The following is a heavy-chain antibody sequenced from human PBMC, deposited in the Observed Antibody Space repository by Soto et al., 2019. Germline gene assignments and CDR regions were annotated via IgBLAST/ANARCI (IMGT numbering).Heavy chain of an antibody. Sequence: SETLSLTCTVSGGSISSSSYYWGWIRQPPGKGLEWIGSISSSGSTYYKPSLKSRVAMSVDTSKNQFSIKLTSVTAADTAVYYCARGIKYGDYSRWFDPWGPGTQVTVSS. CDR3: ARGIKYGDYSRWFDP. D-gene: IGHD4-17*01. CDR2: ISSSGST. V-gene: IGHV4-39*01. CDR1: GGSISSSSYY. J-gene: IGHJ5*02.